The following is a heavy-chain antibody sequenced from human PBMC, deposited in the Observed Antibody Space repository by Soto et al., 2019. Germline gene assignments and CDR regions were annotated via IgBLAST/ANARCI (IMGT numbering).Heavy chain of an antibody. V-gene: IGHV1-69*13. CDR1: GDVFRSYG. CDR3: ARVRCFNGLCHTADYGMDV. D-gene: IGHD2-8*01. J-gene: IGHJ6*02. CDR2: IIPISGTT. Sequence: SVKVSCKASGDVFRSYGINWVRQAPGQGLEWMGGIIPISGTTNYAQKFQGRVAITADESTDTVYMELSRLRSEDTAVYFCARVRCFNGLCHTADYGMDVWGRGTTVTVSS.